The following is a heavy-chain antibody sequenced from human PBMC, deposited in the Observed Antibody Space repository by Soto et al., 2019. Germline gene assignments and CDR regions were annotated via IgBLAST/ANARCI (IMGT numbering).Heavy chain of an antibody. V-gene: IGHV3-23*01. Sequence: EVQLLESGGGLAQPGGSLRLSCAASGFTFSDYTMSWVRQAPGKGLEWVSAISGGGGTTWYADSVKGRFTISRDNSKNTVYLQMHSLRVEDTAVYYCAKGSGLNRPYYFDNWGRGTQVTVSS. CDR1: GFTFSDYT. CDR3: AKGSGLNRPYYFDN. CDR2: ISGGGGTT. J-gene: IGHJ4*02. D-gene: IGHD3-10*01.